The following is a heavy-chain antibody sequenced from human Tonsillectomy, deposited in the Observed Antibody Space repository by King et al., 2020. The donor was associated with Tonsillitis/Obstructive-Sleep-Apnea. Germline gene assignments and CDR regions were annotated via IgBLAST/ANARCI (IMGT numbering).Heavy chain of an antibody. CDR1: GFTFSNYE. J-gene: IGHJ6*03. CDR2: ISSSGSTI. V-gene: IGHV3-48*03. Sequence: VQLVESGGGLVQPGGSLRLSCAASGFTFSNYEMNWVRQAPGKGLEWVSYISSSGSTIYYADSVKGRFTISRDNAENSLYLQMNSLRAEDTAVYYCARENLEAAAGFYMDVWGKGTTVTVSS. D-gene: IGHD6-13*01. CDR3: ARENLEAAAGFYMDV.